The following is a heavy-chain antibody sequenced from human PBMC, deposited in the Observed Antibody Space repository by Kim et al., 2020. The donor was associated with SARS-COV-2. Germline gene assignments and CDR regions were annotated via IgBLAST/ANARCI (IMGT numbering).Heavy chain of an antibody. D-gene: IGHD2-15*01. CDR1: GYTFTSYG. J-gene: IGHJ4*02. V-gene: IGHV1-18*04. CDR3: ARDRAEDIVVVVAALPFDY. Sequence: ASVKVSCKASGYTFTSYGISWVRQAPGQGLEWMGWISAYNGNTNYAQKLQGRVTMTTDTSTSTAYMELRSLRSDDTAVYYYARDRAEDIVVVVAALPFDYWGQGTLVTVSA. CDR2: ISAYNGNT.